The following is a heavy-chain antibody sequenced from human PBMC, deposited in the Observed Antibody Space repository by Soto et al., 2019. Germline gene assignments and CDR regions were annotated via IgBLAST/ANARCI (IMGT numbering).Heavy chain of an antibody. CDR3: ARIQSRDMTFDY. CDR2: INAGNGNT. J-gene: IGHJ4*02. D-gene: IGHD4-4*01. Sequence: ASVKVSCKASGYTFTSYAMHWVRQAPGQRLEWMGWINAGNGNTKYSQKFQGRVTITRDTSASTAYMELSSLRSEDTAVYYGARIQSRDMTFDYWGQGTLVTVSS. CDR1: GYTFTSYA. V-gene: IGHV1-3*01.